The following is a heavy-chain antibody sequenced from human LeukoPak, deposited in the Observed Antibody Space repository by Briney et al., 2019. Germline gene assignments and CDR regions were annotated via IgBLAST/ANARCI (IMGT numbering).Heavy chain of an antibody. D-gene: IGHD2-2*01. J-gene: IGHJ6*03. V-gene: IGHV6-1*01. CDR1: GDSVSSNSAA. CDR2: TYYRSKWYN. Sequence: SQTLSLTCAISGDSVSSNSAAWNWIRQSPSRGLEWLGRTYYRSKWYNDYAVSVKSRITINPDTSKNQFSLQLNSVTPEDTAVYYCARSPLGSSYLYYYYYYMDVWGKGTTVTVSS. CDR3: ARSPLGSSYLYYYYYYMDV.